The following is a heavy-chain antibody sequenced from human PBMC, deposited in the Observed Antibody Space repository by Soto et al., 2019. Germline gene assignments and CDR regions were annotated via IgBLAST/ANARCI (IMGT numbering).Heavy chain of an antibody. Sequence: EVQLVESGGGLVRPGGSLRLSCAASGFTINNAWMNWVRQAPGKGLEWVGRVKRKIDGETTDYAAPVKGRFTISRDDSKNTLFLQMNSLKTEDTAVYYCTTLTTFCTGGNCYSYWGLGATVTVSS. CDR3: TTLTTFCTGGNCYSY. V-gene: IGHV3-15*07. CDR2: VKRKIDGETT. J-gene: IGHJ6*02. CDR1: GFTINNAW. D-gene: IGHD2-15*01.